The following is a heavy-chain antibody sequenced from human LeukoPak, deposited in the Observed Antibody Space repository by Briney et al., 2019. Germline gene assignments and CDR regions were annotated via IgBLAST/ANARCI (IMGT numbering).Heavy chain of an antibody. Sequence: SETLSLTCTVSGGSISSSSYYWGWIRQPPGKGLEWIGSIYYSGSTYYNPSLKSRVTISVDTSKNQFSLKLSSVTAADRAVYYCARHEEVGADFDYWGQGTLVTVSS. D-gene: IGHD1-26*01. J-gene: IGHJ4*02. CDR3: ARHEEVGADFDY. CDR1: GGSISSSSYY. V-gene: IGHV4-39*01. CDR2: IYYSGST.